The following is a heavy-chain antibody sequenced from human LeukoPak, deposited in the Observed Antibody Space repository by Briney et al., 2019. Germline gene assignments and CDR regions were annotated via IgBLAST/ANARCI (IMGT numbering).Heavy chain of an antibody. CDR1: GYTFTSYG. V-gene: IGHV1-18*01. Sequence: ASVKVSCKASGYTFTSYGISRVRQAPGQGLEWMGWISAYNGNTNYAQRLQGRVTMTTDTSTSTAYMELRSPRSDDTAVYYRARLNSLGIYCSSTSCYVGWFDPWGQGTLVTVSS. J-gene: IGHJ5*02. CDR2: ISAYNGNT. CDR3: ARLNSLGIYCSSTSCYVGWFDP. D-gene: IGHD2-2*01.